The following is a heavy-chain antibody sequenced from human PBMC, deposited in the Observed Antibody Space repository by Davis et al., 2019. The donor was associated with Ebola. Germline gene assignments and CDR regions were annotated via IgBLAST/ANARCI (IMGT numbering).Heavy chain of an antibody. CDR3: GGAWD. CDR2: ISGSSSTT. V-gene: IGHV3-23*01. CDR1: EFSFSSYV. D-gene: IGHD1-26*01. Sequence: PGGSLRLSCAASEFSFSSYVMIWVRQAPGRGLEWVSAISGSSSTTYYADSVKGRFTISRDNSKDTMYLQMNSLRADDTAVYYCGGAWDWGQGTLVAASS. J-gene: IGHJ4*02.